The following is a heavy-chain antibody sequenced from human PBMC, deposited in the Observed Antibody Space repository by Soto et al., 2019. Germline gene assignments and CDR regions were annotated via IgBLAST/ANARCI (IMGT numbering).Heavy chain of an antibody. CDR1: GYRFVDFH. V-gene: IGHV1-2*02. CDR3: ARGARSTVTRYGLDV. J-gene: IGHJ6*02. CDR2: LTSSRGVA. Sequence: ASVKVSCKTSGYRFVDFHIHWVRQAPGQGLEWVGSLTSSRGVANYAPNFRGRVVMTRDTSITTTYMSLTRLTSDDTAIYYCARGARSTVTRYGLDVWGQGSTVTVSS. D-gene: IGHD4-4*01.